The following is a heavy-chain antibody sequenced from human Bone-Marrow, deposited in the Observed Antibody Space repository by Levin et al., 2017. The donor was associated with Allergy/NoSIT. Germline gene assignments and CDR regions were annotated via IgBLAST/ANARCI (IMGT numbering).Heavy chain of an antibody. CDR3: ARMNREVDGGRVDWFDP. D-gene: IGHD3-16*01. CDR2: VTPATGET. CDR1: GYTFTNYG. V-gene: IGHV1-8*01. J-gene: IGHJ5*02. Sequence: ASVKVSCKASGYTFTNYGLNWVRQATGQAPEWMGWVTPATGETGYAQQFQGRVTMTRDTSTNTAYMELNSLTSDDTAVYYCARMNREVDGGRVDWFDPWGPGTLVIVSS.